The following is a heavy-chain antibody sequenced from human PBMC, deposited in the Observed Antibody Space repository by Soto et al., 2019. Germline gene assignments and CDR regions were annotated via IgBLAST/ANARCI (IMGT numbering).Heavy chain of an antibody. D-gene: IGHD2-15*01. J-gene: IGHJ4*02. V-gene: IGHV4-39*01. Sequence: SETLSLTCTVSGGSISSSDYHWGWIRQSPGKGLEWIGSVYHSGITYYNPSLRSQITISADTAENQFSLKLNSVTAADTAVYYCARHSARWPFDYWGQGTLVTVSS. CDR1: GGSISSSDYH. CDR3: ARHSARWPFDY. CDR2: VYHSGIT.